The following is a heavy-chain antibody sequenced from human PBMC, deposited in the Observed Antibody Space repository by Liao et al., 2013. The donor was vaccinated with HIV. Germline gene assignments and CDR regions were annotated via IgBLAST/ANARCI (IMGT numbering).Heavy chain of an antibody. CDR2: INHSGST. D-gene: IGHD1-26*01. J-gene: IGHJ2*01. CDR3: ARVQWEPAPNWYSDL. Sequence: QVQLQQWGAGLLKPSETLSLTCAVYGGSFSGYYWSWIRQPPGKGLEWIGEINHSGSTNYNPSLKSRVTISVDTSKNHVSLKLTSVTAADTAVYYCARVQWEPAPNWYSDLWGRGTLVIVSS. CDR1: GGSFSGYY. V-gene: IGHV4-34*01.